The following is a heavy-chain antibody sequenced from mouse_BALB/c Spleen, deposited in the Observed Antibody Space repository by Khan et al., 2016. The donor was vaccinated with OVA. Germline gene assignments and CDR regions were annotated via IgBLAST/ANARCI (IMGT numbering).Heavy chain of an antibody. V-gene: IGHV1-7*01. D-gene: IGHD2-1*01. Sequence: VQLQQSGAELAKPGASVKMSCKASGYTFTTYWMHWVKQRPGQGLDWIGYINPSTGYTEYKQKFKDKATLTADKSSSTAYMQLNRLTSEDSAVYYCARRGVYGIFAYWGQGTLVTVSA. J-gene: IGHJ3*01. CDR2: INPSTGYT. CDR1: GYTFTTYW. CDR3: ARRGVYGIFAY.